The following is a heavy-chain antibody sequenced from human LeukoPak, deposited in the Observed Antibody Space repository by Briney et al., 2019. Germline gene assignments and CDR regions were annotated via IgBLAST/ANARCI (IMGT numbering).Heavy chain of an antibody. CDR1: GFTFSSYW. CDR3: ARDRGPLIVVVPAAIGGPIDY. D-gene: IGHD2-2*01. V-gene: IGHV3-74*01. J-gene: IGHJ4*02. Sequence: GGSLRLSCAASGFTFSSYWMHWVRQAPGKGLVWVSRINSDGSSTSYADSVKGRFTISRDNAKNSLYLQMNSLRAEDTAVYYCARDRGPLIVVVPAAIGGPIDYWGQGTLVTVSS. CDR2: INSDGSST.